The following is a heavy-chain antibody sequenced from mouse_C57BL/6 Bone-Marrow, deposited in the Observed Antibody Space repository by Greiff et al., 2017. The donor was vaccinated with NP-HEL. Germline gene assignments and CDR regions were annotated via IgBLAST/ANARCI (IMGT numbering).Heavy chain of an antibody. Sequence: EVQLVESGGGLVQPGGSMKLSCVASGFTFSNYWMNWVRQSPEKGLEWVAQIRLKSDNYATHYAESVKGRFTISRDDSKSSVYLQMNNLRAEDTGMYYCTQMDYYGSSYGYFDVWGTGTTVTVSS. D-gene: IGHD1-1*01. V-gene: IGHV6-3*01. CDR2: IRLKSDNYAT. J-gene: IGHJ1*03. CDR3: TQMDYYGSSYGYFDV. CDR1: GFTFSNYW.